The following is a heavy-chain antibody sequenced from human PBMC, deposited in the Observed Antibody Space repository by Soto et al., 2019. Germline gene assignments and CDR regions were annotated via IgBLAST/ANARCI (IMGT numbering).Heavy chain of an antibody. J-gene: IGHJ6*02. D-gene: IGHD2-15*01. CDR1: GVSISSGGYY. Sequence: SETLSLTCTVSGVSISSGGYYCSWIRKHPGKGLEWIGYIYYSGSTYYNPSLKSRVTISVDTSKNQFSLKLSSVTAADTAVYYCARGVVVVAATPNYYYGMDVWGQGTTVTVSS. CDR3: ARGVVVVAATPNYYYGMDV. V-gene: IGHV4-31*03. CDR2: IYYSGST.